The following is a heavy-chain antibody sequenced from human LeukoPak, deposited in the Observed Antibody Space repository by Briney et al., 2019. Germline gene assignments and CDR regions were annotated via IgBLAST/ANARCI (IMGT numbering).Heavy chain of an antibody. CDR3: ARPIAAAGTRSYYFDY. Sequence: GESLKISCKGSGCSFTSYWIGWVRQMPGKGLEWMGIIYPGDSDTRYSPSFQGQVTISADKSISTAYLQWSSLKASDTAMYYCARPIAAAGTRSYYFDYWGQGTLVTVSS. CDR2: IYPGDSDT. V-gene: IGHV5-51*01. D-gene: IGHD6-13*01. CDR1: GCSFTSYW. J-gene: IGHJ4*02.